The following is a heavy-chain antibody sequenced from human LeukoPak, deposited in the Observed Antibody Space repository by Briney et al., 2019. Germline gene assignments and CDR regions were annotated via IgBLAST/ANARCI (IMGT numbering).Heavy chain of an antibody. V-gene: IGHV1-2*02. Sequence: ASVKVSCKASGYTFTGYYMHWVRQAPGQGLEWMGWINPNSGGTNYAQKFQGRVTMTRDTSISTAYMELSRLRSDDTAVYYCARQFLWFGELFDAFDIWGRGTMVTVSS. CDR2: INPNSGGT. CDR3: ARQFLWFGELFDAFDI. J-gene: IGHJ3*02. D-gene: IGHD3-10*01. CDR1: GYTFTGYY.